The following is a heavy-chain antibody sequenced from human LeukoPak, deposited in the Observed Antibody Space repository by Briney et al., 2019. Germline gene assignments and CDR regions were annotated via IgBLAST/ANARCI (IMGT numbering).Heavy chain of an antibody. CDR3: ARDPFSSWSLDY. CDR2: ITSSSSYI. J-gene: IGHJ4*02. D-gene: IGHD6-13*01. Sequence: PGGSLRLSCAASGFTFSSYTMNWVRQAPGKGLEWVSSITSSSSYIYCADSVKGRFTISRDNAKKSLYLQMNSLRAEDTAVYYCARDPFSSWSLDYWGQGTLVTVSS. V-gene: IGHV3-21*01. CDR1: GFTFSSYT.